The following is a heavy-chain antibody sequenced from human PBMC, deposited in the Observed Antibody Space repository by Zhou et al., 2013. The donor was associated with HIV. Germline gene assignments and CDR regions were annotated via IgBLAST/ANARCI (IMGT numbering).Heavy chain of an antibody. J-gene: IGHJ3*02. CDR2: FDPENRET. V-gene: IGHV1-24*01. CDR1: GFNTGNLS. Sequence: QVELVQSGTELRKPGASVKVSCRVSGFNTGNLSIHWVRQAPGSGLEWMGRFDPENRETTYTQKFQGRVTMTGDTSMTTAYMELSSLRSEDTAVYYCARGLVVVVAYDAFDIWGQGTMVTVSS. CDR3: ARGLVVVVAYDAFDI. D-gene: IGHD2-15*01.